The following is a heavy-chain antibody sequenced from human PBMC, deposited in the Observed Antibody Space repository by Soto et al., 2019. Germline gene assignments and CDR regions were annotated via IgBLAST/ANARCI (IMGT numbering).Heavy chain of an antibody. J-gene: IGHJ5*02. D-gene: IGHD3-3*01. CDR1: GGSISSGGYY. CDR3: ASSAEPVLRFLEWSWYNWFDP. Sequence: TCTVSGGSISSGGYYWSWIRQHPGKGLEWIGYIYYSGSTYYNPSLKSRVTISVDTSKNQFSLKLSSVTAADTAVYYCASSAEPVLRFLEWSWYNWFDPGGQGTLVT. CDR2: IYYSGST. V-gene: IGHV4-31*03.